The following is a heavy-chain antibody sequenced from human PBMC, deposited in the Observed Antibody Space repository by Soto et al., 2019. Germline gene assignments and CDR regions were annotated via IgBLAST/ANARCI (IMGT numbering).Heavy chain of an antibody. CDR3: ARDLLYCSGGSCYSPYFDY. J-gene: IGHJ4*02. CDR1: GFTFSDYY. CDR2: ISSSGSTI. Sequence: AGSLRLSCAASGFTFSDYYMSWIRQAPGKGLEWVSYISSSGSTIYYADSVKGRFTISRDNAKNSLYLQMNSLRAEDTAVYYCARDLLYCSGGSCYSPYFDYWGQGTLVTVSS. D-gene: IGHD2-15*01. V-gene: IGHV3-11*01.